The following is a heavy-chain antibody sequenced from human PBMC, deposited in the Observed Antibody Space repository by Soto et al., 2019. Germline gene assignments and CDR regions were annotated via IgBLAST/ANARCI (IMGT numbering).Heavy chain of an antibody. D-gene: IGHD3-10*01. J-gene: IGHJ4*02. V-gene: IGHV3-30-3*01. CDR3: ARDRRPLWFGEHTGFDY. Sequence: GGSLRLSCAASGFTFSSYAMHWVRQAPGKGLEWVAVISYDGSNKYYADSVKGRFTISRDNSKNTLYLQMNSLRAEDTAVYYCARDRRPLWFGEHTGFDYWGQGTLVTVSS. CDR1: GFTFSSYA. CDR2: ISYDGSNK.